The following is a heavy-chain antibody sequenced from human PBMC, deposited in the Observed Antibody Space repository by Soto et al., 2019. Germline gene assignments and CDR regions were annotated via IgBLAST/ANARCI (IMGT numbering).Heavy chain of an antibody. CDR3: ARDRGTYPYYYYGMDV. Sequence: ASVKVSCKASGGTFSSYAISWVRQAPGQGLEWMGGIIPIFGTANYAQKFQGRVTITADESTSTAYMELNSLRVEDTAVYYCARDRGTYPYYYYGMDVWGQGTTVTVSS. J-gene: IGHJ6*02. V-gene: IGHV1-69*13. CDR1: GGTFSSYA. CDR2: IIPIFGTA.